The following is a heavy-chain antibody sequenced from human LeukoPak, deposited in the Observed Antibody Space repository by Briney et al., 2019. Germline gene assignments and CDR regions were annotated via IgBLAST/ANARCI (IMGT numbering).Heavy chain of an antibody. D-gene: IGHD4-17*01. CDR3: ARGQGTVTTH. V-gene: IGHV4-34*01. Sequence: SETLSLTCAVSGGSFSGYYWTWIRQPPGKGLEWIGEINHSGSANYNPSLKSRVTISLDTSKNQFSLSLSSVTAADTAVYYCARGQGTVTTHWGQGTLVTVSS. CDR1: GGSFSGYY. CDR2: INHSGSA. J-gene: IGHJ4*02.